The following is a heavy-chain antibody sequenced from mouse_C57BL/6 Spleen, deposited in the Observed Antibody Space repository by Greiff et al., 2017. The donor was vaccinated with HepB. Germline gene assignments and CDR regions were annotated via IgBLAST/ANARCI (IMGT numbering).Heavy chain of an antibody. CDR3: TRGVYGSSYGAY. D-gene: IGHD1-1*01. V-gene: IGHV1-15*01. Sequence: VQLQQSGAELVRPGASVTLSCKASGYTFTDYEMHWVKQTPVHGLEWIGAIDPETGGTAYNQKFKGKAILTADKSSSTAYMELRSLTSEDSAVYYWTRGVYGSSYGAYWGQGTLVTVSA. CDR2: IDPETGGT. CDR1: GYTFTDYE. J-gene: IGHJ3*01.